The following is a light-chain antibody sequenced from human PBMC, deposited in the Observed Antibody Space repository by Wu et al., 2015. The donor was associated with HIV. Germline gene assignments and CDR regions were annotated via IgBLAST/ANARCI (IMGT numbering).Light chain of an antibody. V-gene: IGKV1-6*01. CDR2: GAS. J-gene: IGKJ1*01. CDR3: LQDYDYPRA. CDR1: QDIRED. Sequence: AIQMTQSPSSLSASVGDTVTISCRASQDIREDLGWYQQQPGRAPKLLIYGASSLHTGVPSRFSGSGSGTDFTLTISNLQPEDFATYYCLQDYDYPRAFGQGTRVANQ.